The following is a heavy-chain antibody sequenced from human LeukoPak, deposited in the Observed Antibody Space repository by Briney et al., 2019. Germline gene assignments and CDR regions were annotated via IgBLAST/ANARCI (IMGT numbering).Heavy chain of an antibody. CDR3: ASAPYYDSSEGWDVFDI. CDR2: IYPGDSDT. D-gene: IGHD3-22*01. J-gene: IGHJ3*02. V-gene: IGHV5-51*01. Sequence: GESLKISCKGSGYSYTSYWIGWVRQMPGKGLEWMGIIYPGDSDTRYSPSFQGQVTISADKSISTAYLQWSSLKASDTAMYYCASAPYYDSSEGWDVFDIWGQGTMVTVSP. CDR1: GYSYTSYW.